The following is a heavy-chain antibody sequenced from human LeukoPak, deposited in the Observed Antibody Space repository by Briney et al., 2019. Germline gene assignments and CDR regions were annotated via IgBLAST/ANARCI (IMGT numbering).Heavy chain of an antibody. CDR3: AKDRDGYNLGFDY. Sequence: PGGSLRLSCAASGFTFSSYEMNWVRQAPGKGLEWVSAISGSGGSTYYADSVKGRFTISRDNSKNTLYLQMNSLRAEDTAVYYCAKDRDGYNLGFDYWGQGTLVTVSS. V-gene: IGHV3-23*01. CDR1: GFTFSSYE. J-gene: IGHJ4*02. CDR2: ISGSGGST. D-gene: IGHD5-24*01.